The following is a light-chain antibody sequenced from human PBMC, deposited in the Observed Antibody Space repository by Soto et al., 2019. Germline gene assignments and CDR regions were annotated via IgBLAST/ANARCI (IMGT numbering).Light chain of an antibody. CDR1: NSNIGNNY. V-gene: IGLV1-47*02. CDR3: ATWDDDLYTPI. Sequence: QSVLTQPPSVSAAPGQKVTISCSGSNSNIGNNYVSWYQQFPGTAPKVLIYNNNQRPSGVPDRFSGSKSGTSASLAITGLRSDDEADYYCATWDDDLYTPIIGGGTKLTVL. J-gene: IGLJ2*01. CDR2: NNN.